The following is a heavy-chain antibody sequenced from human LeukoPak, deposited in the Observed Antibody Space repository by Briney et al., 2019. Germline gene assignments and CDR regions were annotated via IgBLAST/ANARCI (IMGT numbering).Heavy chain of an antibody. CDR2: IIPIFGTA. CDR1: GGTFSSYA. Sequence: ASVKVSCKASGGTFSSYAISWVRQAPGQGLEWMGGIIPIFGTANYAQKFQGRVTITADKSTSTAYMELSSVRSEDTAVYYCARAPTAYYYGSGDYYYYMDVWGKGTTVTVSS. CDR3: ARAPTAYYYGSGDYYYYMDV. J-gene: IGHJ6*03. V-gene: IGHV1-69*06. D-gene: IGHD3-10*01.